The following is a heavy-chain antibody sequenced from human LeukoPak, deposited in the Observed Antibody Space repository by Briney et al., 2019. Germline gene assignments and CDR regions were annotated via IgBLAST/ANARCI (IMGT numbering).Heavy chain of an antibody. CDR1: GFSFNRYA. CDR2: ISSSGKYV. Sequence: GGSLRLSCAASGFSFNRYAMSWVRQTPGKGLEWVSSISSSGKYVYYGDSVKGRFTLSRDDAKNELYLQMNSLRAEDTALYYCARDRYGSSVGGMDVWGQGTTVTVSS. D-gene: IGHD6-6*01. CDR3: ARDRYGSSVGGMDV. J-gene: IGHJ6*02. V-gene: IGHV3-21*06.